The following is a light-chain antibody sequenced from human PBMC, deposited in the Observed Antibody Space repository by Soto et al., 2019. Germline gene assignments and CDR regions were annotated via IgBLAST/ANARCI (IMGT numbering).Light chain of an antibody. CDR3: CSYAGSSTWV. Sequence: QSALTQPASVSGSPGQSITISCTGTSSDVGYYNLISWYQQHPGKAPKLMIFEVNKRPSGVSNRVSGSKSGNTASLTISGLRAEDEADYYCCSYAGSSTWVFGGGTQLTVL. J-gene: IGLJ3*02. CDR1: SSDVGYYNL. V-gene: IGLV2-23*02. CDR2: EVN.